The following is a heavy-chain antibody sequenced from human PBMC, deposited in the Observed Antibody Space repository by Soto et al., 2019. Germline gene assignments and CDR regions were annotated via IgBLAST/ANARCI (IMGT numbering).Heavy chain of an antibody. CDR2: IYYSGST. CDR3: ARGEDILTGYYNPGYNWFDP. J-gene: IGHJ5*02. CDR1: GGSISSGGYY. V-gene: IGHV4-31*03. D-gene: IGHD3-9*01. Sequence: SETLSLTCTVSGGSISSGGYYWSWIRHHPGKGLEWIGYIYYSGSTYYNPSLKSRVTISVDTSKNQFSLKLSSVTAADTAVYYCARGEDILTGYYNPGYNWFDPWGQGTLVTVSS.